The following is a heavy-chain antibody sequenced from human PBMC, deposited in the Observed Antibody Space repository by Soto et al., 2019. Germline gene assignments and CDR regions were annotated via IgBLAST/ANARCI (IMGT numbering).Heavy chain of an antibody. CDR1: GGSISSYY. D-gene: IGHD3-9*01. Sequence: PSETLSLTCTVSGGSISSYYWSWIRQPPGKGLEWIGYIYYSGSTNYNPSLKSRVTISVDTSKNQFSLKLSSVTAADTAVYFCARGHDILTGYYKGYFDYWGQGTLVTVSS. CDR3: ARGHDILTGYYKGYFDY. CDR2: IYYSGST. J-gene: IGHJ4*02. V-gene: IGHV4-59*01.